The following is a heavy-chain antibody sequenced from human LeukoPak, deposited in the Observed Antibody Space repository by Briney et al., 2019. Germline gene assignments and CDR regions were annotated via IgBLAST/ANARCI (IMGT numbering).Heavy chain of an antibody. J-gene: IGHJ4*02. D-gene: IGHD3-22*01. CDR1: GFTFSSYA. CDR3: ARPQDSSGYKGQYYFDY. V-gene: IGHV3-30-3*01. Sequence: GGSLRLSCAASGFTFSSYAMHWVRQAPGMGLEWVAVISYDGSNKYYADSVKGRFTISRDNSKNTLYLQMNSLRAEDTAVYYCARPQDSSGYKGQYYFDYWGQGTLVTVSS. CDR2: ISYDGSNK.